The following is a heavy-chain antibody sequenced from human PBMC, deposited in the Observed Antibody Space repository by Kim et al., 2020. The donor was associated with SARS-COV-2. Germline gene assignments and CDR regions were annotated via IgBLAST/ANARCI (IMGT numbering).Heavy chain of an antibody. CDR3: SCVRSARYVCNFYYCRDV. J-gene: IGHJ6*01. V-gene: IGHV4-34*01. Sequence: SETLSLTCTVSGGSFSGSCCCWIRLRPGTGLEWIGVINLSGSTNYNPYPTIRIPLSVDTSKNKFSLTLSPVTATATAAYYCSCVRSARYVCNFYYCRDV. CDR1: GGSFSGSC. D-gene: IGHD6-6*01. CDR2: INLSGST.